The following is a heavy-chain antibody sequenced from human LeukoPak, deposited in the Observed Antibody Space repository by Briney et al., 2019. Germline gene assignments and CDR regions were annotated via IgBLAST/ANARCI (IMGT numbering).Heavy chain of an antibody. CDR3: ARDLYYYDSSGYIDY. J-gene: IGHJ4*02. V-gene: IGHV3-11*01. Sequence: GGSLRLSCAASGFTFSSYAMSWIRQAPGKGLEWVSYISSSGSTIYYADSVKGRFTISRDNAKNSLYLQMNSLRAEDTAVYYCARDLYYYDSSGYIDYWGQGTLVTVSS. D-gene: IGHD3-22*01. CDR1: GFTFSSYA. CDR2: ISSSGSTI.